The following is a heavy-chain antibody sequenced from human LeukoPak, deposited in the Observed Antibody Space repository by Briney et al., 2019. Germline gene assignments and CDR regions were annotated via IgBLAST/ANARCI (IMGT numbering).Heavy chain of an antibody. V-gene: IGHV3-53*01. J-gene: IGHJ4*02. CDR2: IYSGGNT. Sequence: GGSLRLSCTVSGFSVSSNSWSWVRQAPGKGLEWVSFIYSGGNTHYSDSVKGRFTLSRDNSKNTLYLQMNSLRAEDTAIYYCARRAGEYSHPYDYWGQGTLVTVSS. D-gene: IGHD2-15*01. CDR3: ARRAGEYSHPYDY. CDR1: GFSVSSNS.